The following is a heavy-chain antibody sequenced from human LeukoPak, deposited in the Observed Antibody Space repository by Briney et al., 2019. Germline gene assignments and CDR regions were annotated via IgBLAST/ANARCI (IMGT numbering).Heavy chain of an antibody. CDR2: ISSSSSYI. D-gene: IGHD3-10*01. CDR1: GFTFSSYS. V-gene: IGHV3-21*01. Sequence: GGSLRLSCAASGFTFSSYSMNWVRQAPGKGLEWVSSISSSSSYIYYADSVKGRFTISRDNAKNSLYLQMNSLRAEDTAVYYCARDGAGGSITMVRGVRGVDYYGMDVWGQGTTVTVSS. J-gene: IGHJ6*02. CDR3: ARDGAGGSITMVRGVRGVDYYGMDV.